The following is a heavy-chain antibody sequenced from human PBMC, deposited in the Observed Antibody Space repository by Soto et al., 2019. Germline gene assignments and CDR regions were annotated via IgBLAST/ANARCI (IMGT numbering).Heavy chain of an antibody. J-gene: IGHJ4*02. D-gene: IGHD3-3*01. CDR2: ITSDGRTT. CDR1: GFTFRRFW. CDR3: ATLNSFGSDF. V-gene: IGHV3-74*01. Sequence: GGSLRLSCAVSGFTFRRFWIHWCRQAPWKGLVWVSRITSDGRTTDYADSVKGRFTISRDNAKNTVFLQMNSLTAEDTAVYYCATLNSFGSDFWGQGTLVTVSS.